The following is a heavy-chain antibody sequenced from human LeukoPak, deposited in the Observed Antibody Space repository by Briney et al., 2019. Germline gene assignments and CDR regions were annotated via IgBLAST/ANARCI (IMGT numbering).Heavy chain of an antibody. J-gene: IGHJ6*03. CDR3: ARGARDIVVVPAARSYYYYYYMDV. CDR2: INHSGST. D-gene: IGHD2-2*01. CDR1: GDSISSSNYF. V-gene: IGHV4-39*07. Sequence: SETLSLTCTVSGDSISSSNYFWGWIRQPPGKGLEWIGEINHSGSTNYNPSLKSRVTISVDTSKNQFSLKLSSVTAADTAVYYCARGARDIVVVPAARSYYYYYYMDVWGKGTTVTVSS.